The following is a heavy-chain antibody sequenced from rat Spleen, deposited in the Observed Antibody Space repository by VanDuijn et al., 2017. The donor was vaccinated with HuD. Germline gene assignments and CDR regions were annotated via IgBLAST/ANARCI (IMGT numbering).Heavy chain of an antibody. Sequence: EVQLVESGGGLVQPGKSLKLSCAASGFTFSDYDMAWVRQAPTRGLEWIASISTEGTNTYYRDSVKGRFTISRDNAKSSLYLQMNSLKSEDTATYYCARLDGYYHYVMDAWGQGASVTVSS. D-gene: IGHD1-12*03. CDR1: GFTFSDYD. V-gene: IGHV5-25*01. CDR2: ISTEGTNT. J-gene: IGHJ4*01. CDR3: ARLDGYYHYVMDA.